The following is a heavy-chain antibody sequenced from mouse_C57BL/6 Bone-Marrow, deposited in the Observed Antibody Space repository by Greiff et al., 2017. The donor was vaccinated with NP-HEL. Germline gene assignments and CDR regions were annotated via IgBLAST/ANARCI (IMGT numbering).Heavy chain of an antibody. CDR1: GFNIKDDY. J-gene: IGHJ4*01. CDR3: TTTYYSNYDAMDY. D-gene: IGHD2-5*01. Sequence: VQLKESGAELVRPGASVKLSCTASGFNIKDDYMHWVKQRPEQGLEWIGWIDPENGDTEYASKFQGKATITADTSSNTAYLQLSSLTSEDTAVYYCTTTYYSNYDAMDYWGQGTSVTVSS. V-gene: IGHV14-4*01. CDR2: IDPENGDT.